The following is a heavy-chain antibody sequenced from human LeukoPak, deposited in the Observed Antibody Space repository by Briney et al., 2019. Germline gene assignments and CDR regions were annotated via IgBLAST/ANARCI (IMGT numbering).Heavy chain of an antibody. CDR2: INQDESEK. J-gene: IGHJ4*02. CDR1: GMTFKNYW. CDR3: ARYCTFRTCSGTKFDS. D-gene: IGHD1-1*01. V-gene: IGHV3-7*03. Sequence: GGSLRLSCAVSGMTFKNYWMSWVRQTPGKGLEWVATINQDESEKYYLDSVEGRFTISTDTAKNSLYLQMYSLTAEDTALYYCARYCTFRTCSGTKFDSWGPGTLVTVSS.